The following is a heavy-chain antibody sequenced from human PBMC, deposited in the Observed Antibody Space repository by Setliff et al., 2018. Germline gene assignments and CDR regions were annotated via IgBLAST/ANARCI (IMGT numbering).Heavy chain of an antibody. CDR3: ARLALTGYDTSGYYYALDYYYYMDV. D-gene: IGHD3-22*01. V-gene: IGHV3-48*01. CDR2: TSTSSTII. J-gene: IGHJ6*03. CDR1: GFTFSNYG. Sequence: PGGSLRLSCVTSGFTFSNYGMTWVRRAPGKGLEWISYTSTSSTIIYYADSVKGRFTISRDNANHSLHLQMNSLRAEDTAVYFCARLALTGYDTSGYYYALDYYYYMDVWGKGTTVTVSS.